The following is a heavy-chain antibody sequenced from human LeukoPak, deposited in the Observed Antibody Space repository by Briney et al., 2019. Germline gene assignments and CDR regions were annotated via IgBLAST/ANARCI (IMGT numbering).Heavy chain of an antibody. D-gene: IGHD2-15*01. J-gene: IGHJ5*02. CDR1: GGSISSYY. CDR3: ARCKGRIAAHWFDP. V-gene: IGHV4-59*08. CDR2: IYYSGGT. Sequence: SETLSLTCTVSGGSISSYYWSWIRQPPGKGLEWIGYIYYSGGTNYNPSLKSRVTISVDTSKNQFSLKLSSVTAADTAVYYCARCKGRIAAHWFDPGAQGPLVTFP.